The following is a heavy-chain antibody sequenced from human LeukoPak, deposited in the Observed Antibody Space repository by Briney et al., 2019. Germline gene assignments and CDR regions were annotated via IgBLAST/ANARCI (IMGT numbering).Heavy chain of an antibody. CDR3: ANRPRGDYGDLGTFDY. V-gene: IGHV1-8*03. CDR1: GYTFTSYD. Sequence: GASVKVSCKASGYTFTSYDINWVRQATGQGLEWMGWMNPNSGNTGYAQKFQGRVTITRNTSISTAYMELSSLRSEDTAVYYCANRPRGDYGDLGTFDYWGQGTLVTVSS. D-gene: IGHD4-17*01. CDR2: MNPNSGNT. J-gene: IGHJ4*02.